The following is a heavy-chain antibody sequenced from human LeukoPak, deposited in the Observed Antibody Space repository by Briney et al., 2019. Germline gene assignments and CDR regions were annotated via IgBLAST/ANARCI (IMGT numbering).Heavy chain of an antibody. D-gene: IGHD3-10*01. V-gene: IGHV4-59*08. CDR1: GGSISSYY. J-gene: IGHJ4*02. CDR3: ARHSRNYYGSGSYYSSRTAPFDY. Sequence: SETLSLTCTVSGGSISSYYWSWIRQPPGKGLEGIGYIYYSGSTNYNPSLKSRVTISVDTSKNQFSLKLSSVTAADTAVYYCARHSRNYYGSGSYYSSRTAPFDYWGQGTLVTVSS. CDR2: IYYSGST.